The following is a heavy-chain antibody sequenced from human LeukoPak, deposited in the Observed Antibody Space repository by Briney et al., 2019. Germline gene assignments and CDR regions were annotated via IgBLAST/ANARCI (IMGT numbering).Heavy chain of an antibody. CDR3: ARLRRSSLDYYYYYYMDV. J-gene: IGHJ6*03. CDR2: IYYSGIT. V-gene: IGHV4-39*01. D-gene: IGHD6-13*01. Sequence: SETLSLTCTVSGGSISSSGYYWGWIRQSPGEGLEWIGNIYYSGITYYNPSLKSRVTISVDTSKKQFSLKLSSVTVADTAVYYCARLRRSSLDYYYYYYMDVWGKGTTVTISS. CDR1: GGSISSSGYY.